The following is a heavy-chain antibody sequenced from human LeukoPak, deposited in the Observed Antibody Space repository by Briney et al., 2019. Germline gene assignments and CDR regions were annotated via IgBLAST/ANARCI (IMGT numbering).Heavy chain of an antibody. CDR2: IYYSGST. V-gene: IGHV4-39*07. Sequence: SETLSLTCTVSGGSISSSSYYWGWIRQPPGKGLEWIGSIYYSGSTYYNPSLKSRVTISVDTSKNQFSLKLSSVTAADTAVYYCARVSSSWYRFDYWGQGTLVTVSS. D-gene: IGHD6-13*01. J-gene: IGHJ4*02. CDR3: ARVSSSWYRFDY. CDR1: GGSISSSSYY.